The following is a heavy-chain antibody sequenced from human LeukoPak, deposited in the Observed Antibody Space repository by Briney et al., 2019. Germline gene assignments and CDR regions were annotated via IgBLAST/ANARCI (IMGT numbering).Heavy chain of an antibody. CDR2: ISYDGSNK. V-gene: IGHV3-30*18. Sequence: GGSLRLSCAASGFTFSSYGMHWVRQAPGKGLEWVAVISYDGSNKYYADSVKGRFTISRDNSKNTLYLQMNSLRAEDTAVYYCAKSGVLRFLEWLLSPDYFDYWGQGTLVTVSS. J-gene: IGHJ4*02. D-gene: IGHD3-3*01. CDR1: GFTFSSYG. CDR3: AKSGVLRFLEWLLSPDYFDY.